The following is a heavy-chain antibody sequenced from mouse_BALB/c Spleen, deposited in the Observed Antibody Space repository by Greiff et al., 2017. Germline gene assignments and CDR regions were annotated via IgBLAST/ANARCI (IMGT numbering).Heavy chain of an antibody. CDR3: ARSTMKGVDY. V-gene: IGHV5-17*02. D-gene: IGHD2-4*01. CDR2: ISSGSSTI. CDR1: GFTFSSFG. J-gene: IGHJ4*01. Sequence: EVKVEESGGGLVQPGGSRKLSCAASGFTFSSFGMHWVRQAPEKGLEWVAYISSGSSTIYYADTVKGRFTISRDNPKNTLFLQMTSLRSEDTAMYYCARSTMKGVDYWGQGTSVTVSS.